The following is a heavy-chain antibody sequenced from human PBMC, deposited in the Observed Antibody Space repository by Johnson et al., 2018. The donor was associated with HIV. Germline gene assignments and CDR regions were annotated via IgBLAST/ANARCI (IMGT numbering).Heavy chain of an antibody. CDR1: GFTFSSYG. Sequence: VQLVESGGGVVQPGGSLRLSCAASGFTFSSYGMHWVRQAPGKGLEWVANIKQDGSEKYYVDSVKGRFTISRDNTKNSLYLQMNSLRAEDTAVYYCAKDRTSGSYSDDAFDIWGQGTMVTVSS. V-gene: IGHV3-7*01. CDR3: AKDRTSGSYSDDAFDI. J-gene: IGHJ3*02. CDR2: IKQDGSEK. D-gene: IGHD1-26*01.